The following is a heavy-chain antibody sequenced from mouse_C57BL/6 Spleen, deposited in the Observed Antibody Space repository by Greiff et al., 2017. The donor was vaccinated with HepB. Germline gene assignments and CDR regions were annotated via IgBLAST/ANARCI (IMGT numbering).Heavy chain of an antibody. D-gene: IGHD1-1*01. V-gene: IGHV1-39*01. J-gene: IGHJ4*01. Sequence: VHVKQSGPELVKPGASVKISCKASGYSFTDYNMNWVKQSNGKSLEWIGVINPNYGTTSYNQKFKGKATLTVDQSSSTAYMQLNSLTSEDSAVYYCARWRGYYYGSSPHYYAMDYWGQGTSVTVSS. CDR3: ARWRGYYYGSSPHYYAMDY. CDR1: GYSFTDYN. CDR2: INPNYGTT.